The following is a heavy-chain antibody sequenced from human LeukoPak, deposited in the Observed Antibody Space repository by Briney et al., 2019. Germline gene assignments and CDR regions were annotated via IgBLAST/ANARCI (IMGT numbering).Heavy chain of an antibody. CDR1: GFTFGNYA. CDR3: AKGWYFDL. Sequence: GGSLRLSCAAFGFTFGNYAMSWVRQAPGKGLEWVSGITGDTYYADSVKGRFTISRDNSKNTLYLQMNSLRAEDTAVYYCAKGWYFDLWGRGTLVTVSS. J-gene: IGHJ2*01. V-gene: IGHV3-23*01. CDR2: ITGDT.